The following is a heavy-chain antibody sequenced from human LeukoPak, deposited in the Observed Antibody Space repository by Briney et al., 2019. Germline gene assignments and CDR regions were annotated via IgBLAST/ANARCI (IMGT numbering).Heavy chain of an antibody. D-gene: IGHD1-26*01. J-gene: IGHJ3*02. V-gene: IGHV3-74*01. CDR1: GFTFSSSW. CDR3: AKAQVGAILHAFDI. CDR2: INSDGSST. Sequence: GGSLRLSCAASGFTFSSSWMHWVRQAPEKGLVWVSRINSDGSSTSYADSVKGRFTISRDNSKNTLYLQMNSLRAEDTAVYYCAKAQVGAILHAFDIWGQGTMVTVSS.